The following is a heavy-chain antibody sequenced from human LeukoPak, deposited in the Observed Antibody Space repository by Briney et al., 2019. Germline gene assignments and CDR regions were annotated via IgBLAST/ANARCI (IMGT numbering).Heavy chain of an antibody. Sequence: QPGGSLRLSCAASGFPFSSYWMHWVRQAPGKGLVWVSRINSDGSSTSYADSVKGRFTISRDNAKNTLSLQMNSLRAEDTAVYYCARDLSRCGGDCYPYYYGMDVWGQGTTVTVSS. V-gene: IGHV3-74*01. J-gene: IGHJ6*02. CDR2: INSDGSST. CDR3: ARDLSRCGGDCYPYYYGMDV. CDR1: GFPFSSYW. D-gene: IGHD2-21*02.